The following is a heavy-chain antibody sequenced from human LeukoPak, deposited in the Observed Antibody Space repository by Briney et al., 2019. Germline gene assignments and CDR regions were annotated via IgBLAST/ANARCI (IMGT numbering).Heavy chain of an antibody. V-gene: IGHV1-69*05. D-gene: IGHD3-22*01. Sequence: SVKVSCKASGGTFSSYAISWVRQAPGQGLEWMGGIIPIFGTANYAQKFQGRVTITTDESTSTAYMELSSLRSEDTAVYYCVRDGYDSSGYYPGVFNWFDPWGQGTLVTVSS. CDR1: GGTFSSYA. J-gene: IGHJ5*02. CDR2: IIPIFGTA. CDR3: VRDGYDSSGYYPGVFNWFDP.